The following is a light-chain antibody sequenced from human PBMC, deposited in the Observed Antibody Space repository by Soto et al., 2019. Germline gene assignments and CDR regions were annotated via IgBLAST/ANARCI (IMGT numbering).Light chain of an antibody. V-gene: IGKV2D-29*01. CDR2: EVS. CDR1: QILLHSNGYNY. J-gene: IGKJ1*01. Sequence: DIVMTQSPLSLPVTPGDPASISCMSSQILLHSNGYNYLDWYLQKPGQPPQLLIYEVSNRFSGVPDRFSGSGSGTDFTLKISRVEAEDVGVYYCMQSIQLPRTCGQGTKGDIK. CDR3: MQSIQLPRT.